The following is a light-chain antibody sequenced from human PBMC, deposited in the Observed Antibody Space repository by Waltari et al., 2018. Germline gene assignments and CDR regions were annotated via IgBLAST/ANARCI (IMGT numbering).Light chain of an antibody. J-gene: IGKJ1*01. Sequence: EIVMTQSPATLSVSPGERATLSCRASQSVSSNLAWYQQKPGQAPRPLIYGASTRATGIPARLSGSRSGTEFTLTISSLQSEDFAVYYCQQYNNWPPWTFGQGTKVEIK. CDR2: GAS. CDR3: QQYNNWPPWT. CDR1: QSVSSN. V-gene: IGKV3-15*01.